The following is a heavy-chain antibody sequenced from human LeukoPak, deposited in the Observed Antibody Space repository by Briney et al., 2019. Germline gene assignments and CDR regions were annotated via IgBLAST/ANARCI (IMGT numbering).Heavy chain of an antibody. D-gene: IGHD2-2*01. J-gene: IGHJ3*02. Sequence: SETLSLTCAVYGGSFSAYYWSWIRQPPGKGLEWIGEINHRGSTNYKSSLKSRVTISVDTSKNQFSLKLSSVTAADTAVYYCARQPAAIFRHDAFDIWGQGTMVTVSS. CDR1: GGSFSAYY. V-gene: IGHV4-34*01. CDR3: ARQPAAIFRHDAFDI. CDR2: INHRGST.